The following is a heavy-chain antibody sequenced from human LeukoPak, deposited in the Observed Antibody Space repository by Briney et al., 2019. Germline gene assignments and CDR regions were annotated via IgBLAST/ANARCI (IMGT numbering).Heavy chain of an antibody. Sequence: SEALSLTCAVSGDSISSGGYSWSWIRQPPGKGLEWIGYIYHSGSTYYNPSLKSRVTISVDRSKNQFSLKLSSVTAADTAVYYCARVGGELNWFDPWGQGTLVTVSS. V-gene: IGHV4-30-2*01. CDR3: ARVGGELNWFDP. CDR1: GDSISSGGYS. CDR2: IYHSGST. J-gene: IGHJ5*02. D-gene: IGHD1-26*01.